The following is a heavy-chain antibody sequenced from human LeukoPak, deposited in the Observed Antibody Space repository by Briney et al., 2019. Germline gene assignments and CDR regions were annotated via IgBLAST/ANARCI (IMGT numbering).Heavy chain of an antibody. V-gene: IGHV4-59*01. Sequence: PSETLSLTCTVSGGSISSYYWSWIRQPPGKGLEWIGYIYYSGSTNYNPSLKSRVTISVDTSKNQFSLKLSSVTAADTAVYYCARVPVNYYDSSGYYRDYWGQGTLVTVSS. CDR2: IYYSGST. CDR1: GGSISSYY. CDR3: ARVPVNYYDSSGYYRDY. J-gene: IGHJ4*02. D-gene: IGHD3-22*01.